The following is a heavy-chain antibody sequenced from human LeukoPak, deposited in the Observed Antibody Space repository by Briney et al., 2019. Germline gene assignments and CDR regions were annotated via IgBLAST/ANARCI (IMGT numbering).Heavy chain of an antibody. CDR2: IRYDGSNK. V-gene: IGHV3-30*02. D-gene: IGHD1-26*01. CDR1: GFTFSSYG. J-gene: IGHJ4*02. Sequence: GGSLRLSCAASGFTFSSYGMHWVRQAPGKGLEWVAFIRYDGSNKYYADSVKGRFTISRDNSKNTLYLQMNSLRAEDTAVYYCAKDPRGSYYACDYWGQGTLVTVSS. CDR3: AKDPRGSYYACDY.